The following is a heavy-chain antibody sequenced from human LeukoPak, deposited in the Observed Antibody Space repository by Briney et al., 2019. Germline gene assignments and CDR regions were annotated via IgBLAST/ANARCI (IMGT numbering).Heavy chain of an antibody. CDR3: AKAPPYKKYFDY. V-gene: IGHV3-23*01. CDR1: GFTFSSYA. Sequence: PGGSLRLPCAASGFTFSSYAMTWVRQAPGKGLEWVPVLSGSGGSTYYADSVKGRFTISRDNSKNTLYLQMNSPRAEDTAVYYCAKAPPYKKYFDYWGQGTLVTVSS. J-gene: IGHJ4*02. CDR2: LSGSGGST. D-gene: IGHD1-1*01.